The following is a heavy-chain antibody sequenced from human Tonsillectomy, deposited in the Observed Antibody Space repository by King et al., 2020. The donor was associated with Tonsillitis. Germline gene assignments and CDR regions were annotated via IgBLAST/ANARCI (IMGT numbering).Heavy chain of an antibody. D-gene: IGHD1-7*01. V-gene: IGHV3-7*03. CDR2: LKQVGSEK. J-gene: IGHJ4*02. CDR1: GFTFSNYW. Sequence: VQLVESGGGLVQPGGSLRLSCTASGFTFSNYWMSWVRQAPGKGLEWVANLKQVGSEKFYVDSVRGRFTISRDNAKNTLYLQMNSLRAEDTAVYYCARGTGTTPPSSWGQGTLVTVSS. CDR3: ARGTGTTPPSS.